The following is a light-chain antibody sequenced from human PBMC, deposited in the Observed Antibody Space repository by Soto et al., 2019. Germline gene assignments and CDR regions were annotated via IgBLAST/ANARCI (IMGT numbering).Light chain of an antibody. J-gene: IGKJ2*01. CDR3: QQYGSSRYT. V-gene: IGKV3-20*01. CDR2: GAS. CDR1: QSVSSRN. Sequence: EIVLTQSPGTLSLSPGDRATLSYRASQSVSSRNLAWYQQKPGQAPRLLIFGASSRATGIPDRFSGSGSGTDFTLTISRLEPEDFAVYYCQQYGSSRYTFGQGTKLEIK.